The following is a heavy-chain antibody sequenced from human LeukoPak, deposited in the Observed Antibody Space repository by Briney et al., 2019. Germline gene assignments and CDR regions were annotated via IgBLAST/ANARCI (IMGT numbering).Heavy chain of an antibody. CDR1: GVSISSGSYF. V-gene: IGHV4-61*09. D-gene: IGHD3-3*01. CDR3: ARDIEGSLEWLPSFGY. J-gene: IGHJ4*02. Sequence: PSQTLSLTCTVSGVSISSGSYFWSWIRQPAGKGLEWIGHIYTSGSTSYSPSLKSRVTVSLDASKNQFSLKLSSVTAADTAVYYCARDIEGSLEWLPSFGYWGQGTLVTVSS. CDR2: IYTSGST.